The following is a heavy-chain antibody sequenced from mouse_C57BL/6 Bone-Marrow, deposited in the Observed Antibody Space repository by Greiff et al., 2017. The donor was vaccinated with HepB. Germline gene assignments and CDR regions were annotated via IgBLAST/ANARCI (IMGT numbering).Heavy chain of an antibody. J-gene: IGHJ2*01. D-gene: IGHD2-10*01. CDR1: GFTFSSYA. CDR2: ISSGGDYI. V-gene: IGHV5-9-1*02. Sequence: EVKLMESGEGLVKPGGSLKLSCAASGFTFSSYAMSWVRQTPEKRLEWVAYISSGGDYIYYADTVKGRCTISRDNARNTLYLQMSSLKSEDTAMNYCTRGPTPCFDYWGQGTTLTVSS. CDR3: TRGPTPCFDY.